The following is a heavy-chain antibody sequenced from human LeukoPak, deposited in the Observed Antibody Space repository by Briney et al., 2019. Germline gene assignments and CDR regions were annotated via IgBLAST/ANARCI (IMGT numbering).Heavy chain of an antibody. J-gene: IGHJ4*02. CDR2: IIPIFGTA. CDR1: GGTFSSYA. CDR3: VRGDYCSGGSCLLDY. V-gene: IGHV1-69*13. Sequence: ASVKVSCKASGGTFSSYAISWVRQAPGQGLEWMGGIIPIFGTANYAQEFQGRVTITADESTSTAYMELSSLRSEDTAVYYCVRGDYCSGGSCLLDYWGQGTLVTVSS. D-gene: IGHD2-15*01.